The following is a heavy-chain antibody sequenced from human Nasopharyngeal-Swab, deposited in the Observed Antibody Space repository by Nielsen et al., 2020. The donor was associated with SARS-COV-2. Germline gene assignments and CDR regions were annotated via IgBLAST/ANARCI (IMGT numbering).Heavy chain of an antibody. V-gene: IGHV4-59*01. CDR3: AREIYDGHHDP. J-gene: IGHJ5*02. Sequence: RQAPGKGLEWIGYIYYSGSTNYNPSLKSRVTISVDTSKNQFSLKLNSVTAADTAVYYCAREIYDGHHDPWGQGTLVTVSS. CDR2: IYYSGST. D-gene: IGHD3-3*01.